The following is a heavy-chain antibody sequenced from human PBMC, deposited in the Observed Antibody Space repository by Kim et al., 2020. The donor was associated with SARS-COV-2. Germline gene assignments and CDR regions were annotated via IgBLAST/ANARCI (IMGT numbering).Heavy chain of an antibody. J-gene: IGHJ4*02. CDR1: GYTFTGYY. V-gene: IGHV1-2*02. Sequence: ASVKVSCKASGYTFTGYYMHWVRQAPGQGLEWMGWINPNSGGTNYAQKFQGRVTMTRDTSISTAYMELSRLRSDDTAVYYCARVARSSSGGKDYWGQGTLVTVSS. D-gene: IGHD2-15*01. CDR2: INPNSGGT. CDR3: ARVARSSSGGKDY.